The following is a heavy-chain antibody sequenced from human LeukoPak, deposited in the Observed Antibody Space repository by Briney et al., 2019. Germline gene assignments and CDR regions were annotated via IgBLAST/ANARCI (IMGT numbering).Heavy chain of an antibody. CDR2: IYYSGST. J-gene: IGHJ4*02. V-gene: IGHV4-59*08. Sequence: PSETLSLTCTVSGGSISSYYWSWIRQPPGKGLEWIGYIYYSGSTNYNPSLKSRVTISVDTSKNQFSLKLGSVTAADTAVSYCARQSPFDYYGSGSPFDYWGEGTLVTVS. CDR1: GGSISSYY. CDR3: ARQSPFDYYGSGSPFDY. D-gene: IGHD3-10*01.